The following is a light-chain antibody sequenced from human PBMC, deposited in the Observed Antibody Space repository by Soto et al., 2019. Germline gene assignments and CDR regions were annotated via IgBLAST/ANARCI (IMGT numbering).Light chain of an antibody. CDR3: SSWTSSTTQV. J-gene: IGLJ3*02. V-gene: IGLV2-14*01. CDR2: EVN. Sequence: QPVLTQPASVSGSPGQSITISCTGTSSDVGGYDFVSWYQQHPLKAPKLIIYEVNNRPSGVSNRFSGSKSGNTASLTISGLQAEDEADYYCSSWTSSTTQVLGGGTKLTVL. CDR1: SSDVGGYDF.